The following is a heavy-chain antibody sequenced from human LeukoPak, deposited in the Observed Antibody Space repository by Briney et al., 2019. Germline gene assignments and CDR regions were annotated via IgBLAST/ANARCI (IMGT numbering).Heavy chain of an antibody. CDR3: ASDGWAGRGIAVAGQSSVNYYFDY. D-gene: IGHD6-19*01. J-gene: IGHJ4*02. Sequence: GRSLRLSCAASGFTFSSYAMHWVRQAPGKGLEWVAVISYDGSNKYYTDSVKGRFTSSRDNSKNTLYLQMNSLRAEDTDVYYCASDGWAGRGIAVAGQSSVNYYFDYWGQGTLVTVSS. V-gene: IGHV3-30*04. CDR1: GFTFSSYA. CDR2: ISYDGSNK.